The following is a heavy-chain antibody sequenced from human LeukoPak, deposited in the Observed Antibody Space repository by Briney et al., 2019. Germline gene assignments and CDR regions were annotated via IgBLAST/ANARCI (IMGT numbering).Heavy chain of an antibody. D-gene: IGHD2-21*02. CDR2: ISGSGGST. Sequence: GSLRLSCAASGFTFSSYAMSWVRQAPGKGLEWVSAISGSGGSTYYADSVKDRFAISRDNSKNTLYLQMNSLRAEDTAVYYCAKSGPHPYCGGDCYHTDAFDIWGQGTMVTVSS. V-gene: IGHV3-23*01. J-gene: IGHJ3*02. CDR3: AKSGPHPYCGGDCYHTDAFDI. CDR1: GFTFSSYA.